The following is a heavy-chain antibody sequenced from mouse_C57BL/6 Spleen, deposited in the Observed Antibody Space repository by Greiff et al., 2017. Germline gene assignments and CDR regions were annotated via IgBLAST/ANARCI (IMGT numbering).Heavy chain of an antibody. CDR1: GYTFTDYY. CDR2: IYPGSGIT. V-gene: IGHV1-76*01. J-gene: IGHJ3*01. Sequence: VKLQESGAELVRPGASVKLSCKASGYTFTDYYINWVKQRPGQGLEWIARIYPGSGITYYNEKFKGKATLTAEKSSSTAYMQLSSLTSEDSAVYFCARGGYDEAYWGQGTLVTVSA. D-gene: IGHD2-2*01. CDR3: ARGGYDEAY.